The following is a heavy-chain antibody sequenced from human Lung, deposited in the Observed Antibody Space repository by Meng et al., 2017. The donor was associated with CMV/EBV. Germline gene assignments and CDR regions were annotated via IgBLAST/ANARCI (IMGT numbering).Heavy chain of an antibody. CDR3: ARARFDY. CDR1: GYSISSGYY. V-gene: IGHV4-38-2*02. Sequence: ESLKISCTVSGYSISSGYYWGWVREPPGKGLEWIGSIYHSGSTYYNPSLKSRVTISVDTSKNQLSLKLSSVTAADTAVYYCARARFDYWGQGTLVTVSS. J-gene: IGHJ4*02. CDR2: IYHSGST.